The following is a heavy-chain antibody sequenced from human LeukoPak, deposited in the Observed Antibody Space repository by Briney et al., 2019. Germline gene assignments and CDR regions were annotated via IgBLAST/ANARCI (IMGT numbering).Heavy chain of an antibody. D-gene: IGHD2-2*01. CDR3: VSRANYCSSTSCYYYGMDV. V-gene: IGHV5-51*01. Sequence: GESLKISCKGSGYSFTSYWIGWVRQMPGKGLEWMGIIYPGDSDTRYSPSFQGQVTISADKSISTAYLQWSSLKASDTAMYYCVSRANYCSSTSCYYYGMDVWGQGTTVTVSS. J-gene: IGHJ6*02. CDR1: GYSFTSYW. CDR2: IYPGDSDT.